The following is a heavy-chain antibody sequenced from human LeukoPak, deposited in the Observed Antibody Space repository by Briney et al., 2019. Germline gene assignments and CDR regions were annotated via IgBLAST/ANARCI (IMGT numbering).Heavy chain of an antibody. CDR2: IYHTGSA. V-gene: IGHV4-38-2*02. CDR3: ARDPRWLTPDCTSIGCYENYFDP. D-gene: IGHD2-2*01. Sequence: PSETLSLTCVVSGFSIRSGYQWAWIRQPPGKGLEWIGSIYHTGSAHYNPSLKSRVTISIDTSNNQFSLRLNSVTAADTAVYYCARDPRWLTPDCTSIGCYENYFDPWGQGILVTVSS. CDR1: GFSIRSGYQ. J-gene: IGHJ4*02.